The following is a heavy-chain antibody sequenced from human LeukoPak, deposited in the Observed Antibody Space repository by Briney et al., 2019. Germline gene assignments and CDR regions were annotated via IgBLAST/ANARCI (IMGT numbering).Heavy chain of an antibody. CDR3: ARDRWELEAFDI. J-gene: IGHJ3*02. CDR2: IKQDGSEK. Sequence: GGSLRLSCTASGFTFSSYSMNWVRQAPGKGLEWVANIKQDGSEKYYVDSVKGRFTISRDNAKNSLYLQVNSLRAEDTAVYYCARDRWELEAFDIWGQGTMVTVSS. V-gene: IGHV3-7*01. D-gene: IGHD1-26*01. CDR1: GFTFSSYS.